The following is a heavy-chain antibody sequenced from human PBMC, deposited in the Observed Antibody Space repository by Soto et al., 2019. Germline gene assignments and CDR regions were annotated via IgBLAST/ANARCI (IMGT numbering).Heavy chain of an antibody. CDR3: ATQPTGTNEDYYYYGMDV. CDR1: GYSCTSYW. J-gene: IGHJ6*02. D-gene: IGHD1-7*01. CDR2: IYPGDSDT. Sequence: PGESLKISCNGSGYSCTSYWIGWVRQMPGKGLEWMGFIYPGDSDTRYSPSFQGQVTISADKSISTAYLQWSSLKASDTAMYYCATQPTGTNEDYYYYGMDVWGQGTTVTVYS. V-gene: IGHV5-51*01.